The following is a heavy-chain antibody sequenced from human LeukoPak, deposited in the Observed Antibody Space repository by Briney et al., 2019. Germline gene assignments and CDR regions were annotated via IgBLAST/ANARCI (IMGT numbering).Heavy chain of an antibody. CDR2: ISSSSSYT. V-gene: IGHV3-21*05. J-gene: IGHJ4*02. CDR1: GFTFSSYG. Sequence: GRSLRLSCAASGFTFSSYGMHWVRQAPGKGLEWVSYISSSSSYTNYADSVKGRFTISRDNAKNSLYLQMNSLRAEDTAVYYCARAVYSGYDLIFYFDYWGQGTLVTVSS. D-gene: IGHD5-12*01. CDR3: ARAVYSGYDLIFYFDY.